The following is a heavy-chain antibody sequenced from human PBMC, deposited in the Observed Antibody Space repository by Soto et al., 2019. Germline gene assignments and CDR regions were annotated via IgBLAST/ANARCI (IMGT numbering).Heavy chain of an antibody. CDR1: GGTFSSYA. V-gene: IGHV1-69*01. J-gene: IGHJ4*02. D-gene: IGHD6-6*01. CDR3: ASPEAVYSSSSAPFDY. CDR2: IIPIFGTA. Sequence: QVQLVQSGAEVKKPGSSVKVSCKASGGTFSSYAISWVRQAPGQGLEWMGGIIPIFGTANYAQKFQGRVTITADESSSTAYMELSSLRSEDTAVYYCASPEAVYSSSSAPFDYWGQGTLVTVSS.